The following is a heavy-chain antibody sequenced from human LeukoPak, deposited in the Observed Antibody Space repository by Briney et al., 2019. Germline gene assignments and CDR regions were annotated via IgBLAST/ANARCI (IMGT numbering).Heavy chain of an antibody. CDR3: ARVPPMVRELDY. Sequence: ASETLSLTCTVSGGSISSYYWSWIRQPPGKGLEWIGYIYYSGSTNYNPSLKSRVTISVDTSKNQFSLKLSSVTAADTAVYYCARVPPMVRELDYWGQGTLVTVSS. V-gene: IGHV4-59*01. CDR2: IYYSGST. J-gene: IGHJ4*02. D-gene: IGHD3-10*01. CDR1: GGSISSYY.